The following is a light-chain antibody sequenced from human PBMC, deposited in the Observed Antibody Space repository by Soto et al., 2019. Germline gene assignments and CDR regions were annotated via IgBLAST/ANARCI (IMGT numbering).Light chain of an antibody. V-gene: IGKV1-5*01. CDR1: QSISSW. CDR3: QQYNSYSSWA. CDR2: DAS. Sequence: DIQMTQSPSTLSASVGDRVTITCRASQSISSWLAWYQQKPGKAPKLLIYDASSLESGVPSRFSGSGSGTEFTLTSSSLQPDDLATYYCQQYNSYSSWAFGQGTKVELK. J-gene: IGKJ1*01.